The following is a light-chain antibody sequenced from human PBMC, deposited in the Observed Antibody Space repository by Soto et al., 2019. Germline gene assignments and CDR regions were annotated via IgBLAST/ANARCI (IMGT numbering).Light chain of an antibody. V-gene: IGLV1-44*01. J-gene: IGLJ3*02. CDR3: VAWGDNVNGWV. CDR1: SSNIGKNA. Sequence: QSVLTQPPSASGTPGQRVTISCSGTSSNIGKNAVNWYQQFPGTAPKLLIYDNIERPSGVPDRFSGSKSGTSASLAISGLQSEDEADYYSVAWGDNVNGWVFGGGTKLTVL. CDR2: DNI.